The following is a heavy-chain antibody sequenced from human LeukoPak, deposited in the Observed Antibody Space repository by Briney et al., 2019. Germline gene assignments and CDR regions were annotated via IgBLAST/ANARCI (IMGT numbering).Heavy chain of an antibody. Sequence: PSETLSLTCAVYGGSFSGYYWSWIRQPPGKGLEWIGEINHSGSTNYNPSLKSRVTISVDTSKNQFSLKLSSVTAADTAVYYCARRPGVRGLGYYYYYMDVWGKGTTVTISS. V-gene: IGHV4-34*01. CDR3: ARRPGVRGLGYYYYYMDV. CDR1: GGSFSGYY. CDR2: INHSGST. J-gene: IGHJ6*03. D-gene: IGHD3-10*01.